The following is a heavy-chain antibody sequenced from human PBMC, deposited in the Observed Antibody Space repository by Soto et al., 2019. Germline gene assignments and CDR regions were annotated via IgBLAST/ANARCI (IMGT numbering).Heavy chain of an antibody. Sequence: QVQLQESGPGLVKPSETLSLTCTVSGGSISSYYWSWIRQPPGKGLEWIGYIYYSGSTNYNPSLRSRVTISVDTSKNQLSQKLSSVTAADKAVYYGASRYGYSFDYWGQGTLVTVSS. CDR2: IYYSGST. D-gene: IGHD5-18*01. CDR1: GGSISSYY. J-gene: IGHJ4*02. CDR3: ASRYGYSFDY. V-gene: IGHV4-59*08.